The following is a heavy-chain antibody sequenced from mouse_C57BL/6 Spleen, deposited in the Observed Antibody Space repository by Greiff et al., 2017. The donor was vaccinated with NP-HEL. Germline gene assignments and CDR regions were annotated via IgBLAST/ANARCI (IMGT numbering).Heavy chain of an antibody. D-gene: IGHD2-3*01. J-gene: IGHJ2*01. CDR3: ARDDGLNCDY. CDR1: GYTFTSYW. Sequence: QVQLQQSGAELAKPGASVKLSCKASGYTFTSYWMHWVKQRPGQGLEWIGYINPSSGYTKYNQKFKDKATLTEDKSSSTAYMQLRSLTYEASAVYYCARDDGLNCDYWGQGTTLTVSS. CDR2: INPSSGYT. V-gene: IGHV1-7*01.